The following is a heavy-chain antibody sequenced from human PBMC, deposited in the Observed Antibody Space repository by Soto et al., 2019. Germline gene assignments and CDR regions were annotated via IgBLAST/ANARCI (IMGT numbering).Heavy chain of an antibody. CDR1: GFTFSSYA. J-gene: IGHJ4*02. V-gene: IGHV3-23*01. D-gene: IGHD2-15*01. CDR3: ARLGPDCSGGSCFNNDY. Sequence: EVQLLESGGGLVQPGGSLRLSCAASGFTFSSYAMSWVRQAPGKGLEWVSAISGSGGSTYYADSVKGRFTISRDNSKNTLYLQMNSLRAEDTAVYYCARLGPDCSGGSCFNNDYWGQGTLVTVSS. CDR2: ISGSGGST.